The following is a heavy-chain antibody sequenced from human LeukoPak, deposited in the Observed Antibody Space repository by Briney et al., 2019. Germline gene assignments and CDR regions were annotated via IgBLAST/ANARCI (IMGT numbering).Heavy chain of an antibody. CDR1: GFTFSSYA. D-gene: IGHD4-17*01. CDR2: ISGSGGST. V-gene: IGHV3-23*01. Sequence: GGSLRLSCAASGFTFSSYAMSWVRQAPGKGLEWVSAISGSGGSTYYADSVKGRFTISRDNSKNTLYLQMNSLRAEDTAVYYCARVGEHFGAYVDFDYWGEGTLVTVSS. CDR3: ARVGEHFGAYVDFDY. J-gene: IGHJ4*02.